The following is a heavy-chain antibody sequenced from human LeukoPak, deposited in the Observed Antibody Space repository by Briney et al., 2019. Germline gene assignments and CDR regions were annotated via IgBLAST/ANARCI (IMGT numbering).Heavy chain of an antibody. D-gene: IGHD3-10*01. J-gene: IGHJ4*02. V-gene: IGHV3-74*01. CDR1: GFTFSSYW. CDR2: INSDASST. Sequence: GGSLRLSCAASGFTFSSYWMHWVRQAPGKGLVWVSRINSDASSTSYADSVKGRFTISRDNAKNTLYLQMNSLRAEDTAVYYCASITMVRGVIHNWGQGTLVTVSS. CDR3: ASITMVRGVIHN.